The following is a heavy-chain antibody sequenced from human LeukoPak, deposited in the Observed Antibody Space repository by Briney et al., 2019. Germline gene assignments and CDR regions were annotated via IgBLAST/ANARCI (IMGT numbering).Heavy chain of an antibody. V-gene: IGHV4-59*08. D-gene: IGHD3-22*01. CDR1: GGSFSGYY. Sequence: PSETLSLTCTVYGGSFSGYYWTWIRQPPGKGLEWIGYIHDSGSTNYNPSLKSRVTISVDTSKNHFSLKLSSVTAADTAVYYCARHGSSDYSDAYFDSWGQGILVTVSS. CDR2: IHDSGST. CDR3: ARHGSSDYSDAYFDS. J-gene: IGHJ4*02.